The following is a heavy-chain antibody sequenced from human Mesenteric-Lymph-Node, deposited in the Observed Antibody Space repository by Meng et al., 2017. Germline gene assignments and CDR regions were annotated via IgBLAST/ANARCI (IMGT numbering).Heavy chain of an antibody. J-gene: IGHJ4*02. CDR3: AKATSGWMNGN. CDR1: GFTVSSNY. V-gene: IGHV3-53*01. D-gene: IGHD3-3*01. CDR2: LYGGGST. Sequence: GGSLRLSCAASGFTVSSNYMSWVRQAPGKGLEWVSVLYGGGSTYYADSVKGRFTISRDNSKNTLYLQMNSLRGEDTAVYYCAKATSGWMNGNWGQGTLVTVSS.